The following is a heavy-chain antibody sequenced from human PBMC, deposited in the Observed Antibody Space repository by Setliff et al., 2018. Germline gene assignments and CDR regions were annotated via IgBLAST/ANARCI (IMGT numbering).Heavy chain of an antibody. V-gene: IGHV2-5*02. CDR2: VYWDGDQ. Sequence: SGPTLVNPTQTLTLTCTFSGFSLNTTGEGVGWIRQPPGKALEWLALVYWDGDQRYSPSLNSRLSITKDSSKSQVFLTMTNMDPVATATYYCALRRGNEWHLVRWFDPWGPGIQVTVSS. J-gene: IGHJ5*02. CDR3: ALRRGNEWHLVRWFDP. CDR1: GFSLNTTGEG. D-gene: IGHD6-6*01.